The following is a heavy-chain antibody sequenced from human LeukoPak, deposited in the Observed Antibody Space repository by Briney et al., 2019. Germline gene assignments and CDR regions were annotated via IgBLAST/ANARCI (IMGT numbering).Heavy chain of an antibody. CDR2: INPNSGGT. J-gene: IGHJ4*02. Sequence: ASVKVSCKASGYTFTGYSMHWVRQAPGQGLEWMGWINPNSGGTKYAQKFQGRVTITMDTSISTAYMELSRLRSDDTAVYYCARDLVAAGTPYWGQGTLVTVSS. CDR3: ARDLVAAGTPY. D-gene: IGHD2-15*01. CDR1: GYTFTGYS. V-gene: IGHV1-2*02.